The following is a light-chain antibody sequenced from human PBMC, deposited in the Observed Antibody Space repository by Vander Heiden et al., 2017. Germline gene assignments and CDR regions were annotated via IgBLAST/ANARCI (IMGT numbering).Light chain of an antibody. CDR1: QSISNY. Sequence: DIQMTQSPSSLSASVGDRVTITCRASQSISNYLHGYQQKPGRAPKLLIYSASSLQSGVPSRFSGSGSGTHFTLTISSLQPEDFATYYCQESYSTPQPTFGQGTKVEIK. CDR3: QESYSTPQPT. J-gene: IGKJ2*01. CDR2: SAS. V-gene: IGKV1-39*01.